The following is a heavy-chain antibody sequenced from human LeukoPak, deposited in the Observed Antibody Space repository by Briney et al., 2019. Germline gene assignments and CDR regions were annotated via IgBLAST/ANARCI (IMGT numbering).Heavy chain of an antibody. CDR2: ISAYNGDT. V-gene: IGHV1-18*01. Sequence: ASVKVSCKASGYTFTTYGITWVRQAPGQGLEWMGWISAYNGDTNYAQTLQGRVTMTTDTSTSTAYMELRSLRSDDTAVYYCARRITVAGTNCFDPWGQGTLVTVSS. D-gene: IGHD6-19*01. CDR1: GYTFTTYG. J-gene: IGHJ5*02. CDR3: ARRITVAGTNCFDP.